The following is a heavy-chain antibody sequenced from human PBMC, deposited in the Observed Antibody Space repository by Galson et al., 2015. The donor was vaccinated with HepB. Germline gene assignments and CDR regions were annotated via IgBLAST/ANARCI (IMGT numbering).Heavy chain of an antibody. J-gene: IGHJ6*02. CDR2: ISAYNGNT. D-gene: IGHD3-10*01. CDR1: GYTFTSYG. Sequence: SVKVSCKASGYTFTSYGISWVRQAPGQGLEWMGWISAYNGNTNYAQKLQGRVTMTTDTSTSTAYMELRSLRSDDTAVYYCARDGPLMVRGVIIRDIQYYYYGMDVWGQGTTVTVSS. V-gene: IGHV1-18*04. CDR3: ARDGPLMVRGVIIRDIQYYYYGMDV.